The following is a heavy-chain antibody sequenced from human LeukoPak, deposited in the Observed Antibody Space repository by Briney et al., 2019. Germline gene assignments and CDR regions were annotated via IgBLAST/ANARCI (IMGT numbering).Heavy chain of an antibody. Sequence: GGSLRLSCAASGFTFSGDAMSWGRQAPGKGLRWVSAISGSGGSTDYADSVKARFTIPRDNSKNTLYRQMTSLKAEDTAVYYCANHAISFVAGYFDYWGQGTLVTVCS. J-gene: IGHJ4*02. D-gene: IGHD6-19*01. CDR1: GFTFSGDA. CDR3: ANHAISFVAGYFDY. V-gene: IGHV3-23*01. CDR2: ISGSGGST.